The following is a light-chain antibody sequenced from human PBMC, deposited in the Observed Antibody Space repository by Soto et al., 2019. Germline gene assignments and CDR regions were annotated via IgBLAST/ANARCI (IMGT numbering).Light chain of an antibody. V-gene: IGKV3-20*01. CDR3: QQYGTSPRT. J-gene: IGKJ1*01. CDR2: ATS. CDR1: QSFSSSY. Sequence: EIVLMQSPGTLSLSPGERATLPCRASQSFSSSYLAWYQQKPGQAPRLLIYATSSRATGIPDRFSGSGSQTDFTLTISRLEPEDFAVYYCQQYGTSPRTFGQGTRWISN.